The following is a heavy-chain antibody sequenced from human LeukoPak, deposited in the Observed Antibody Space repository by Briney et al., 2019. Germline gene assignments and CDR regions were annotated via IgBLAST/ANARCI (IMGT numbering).Heavy chain of an antibody. J-gene: IGHJ6*03. D-gene: IGHD5-18*01. CDR2: ISGSGGST. CDR1: GFTFSSYA. Sequence: PGGSLRLSCAASGFTFSSYAMSWVRQAPGKGLEWVSAISGSGGSTYYADSVKGRFTVSRDNAKNSLYLQMNSLRAEDTAVYYCARGVDTEGYFYYYFDVWGKGTMVTISS. CDR3: ARGVDTEGYFYYYFDV. V-gene: IGHV3-23*01.